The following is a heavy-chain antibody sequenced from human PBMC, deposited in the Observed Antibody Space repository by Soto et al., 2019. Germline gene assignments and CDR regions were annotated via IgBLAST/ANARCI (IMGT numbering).Heavy chain of an antibody. Sequence: SETLSLTCAVSGGSISSGGYSWSWIRQPPGKGLEWIGYIYHSGSTYYNPSLKSRVTISVDRSKNQFSLKLSSVTAADTAVYYCARDQGVGATGGRYFDYWGQGTLVTVSS. D-gene: IGHD1-26*01. CDR1: GGSISSGGYS. CDR2: IYHSGST. V-gene: IGHV4-30-2*01. J-gene: IGHJ4*02. CDR3: ARDQGVGATGGRYFDY.